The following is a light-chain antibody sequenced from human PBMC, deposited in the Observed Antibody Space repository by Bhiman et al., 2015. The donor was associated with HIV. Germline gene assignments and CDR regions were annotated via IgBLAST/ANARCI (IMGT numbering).Light chain of an antibody. CDR1: SSNIGNNY. Sequence: QSVLTQPPSVSAAPGQKVTISCSGSSSNIGNNYVSWYQQLPGTAPKLLIFENTNRPSGVPDRFSGSKSGTSASLAIWLQAEDEGDYFCQSFDSSLGIFVFGPGTSVTVL. J-gene: IGLJ1*01. CDR3: QSFDSSLGIFV. CDR2: ENT. V-gene: IGLV1-51*02.